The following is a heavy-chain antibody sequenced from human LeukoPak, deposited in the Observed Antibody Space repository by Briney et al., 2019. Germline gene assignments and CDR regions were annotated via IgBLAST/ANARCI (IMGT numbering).Heavy chain of an antibody. V-gene: IGHV3-49*03. CDR2: IRSKAYGGTT. CDR3: TRADYDSCGSPATAFDY. Sequence: GGSLRLSCTASGFTFGDYAMSWFRLAPGKGLECVGFIRSKAYGGTTEYAASVKGRFTISRDDSKSIAYLQMNSLKTEDTAVYYCTRADYDSCGSPATAFDYWGQGTLVTVSS. CDR1: GFTFGDYA. D-gene: IGHD3-22*01. J-gene: IGHJ4*02.